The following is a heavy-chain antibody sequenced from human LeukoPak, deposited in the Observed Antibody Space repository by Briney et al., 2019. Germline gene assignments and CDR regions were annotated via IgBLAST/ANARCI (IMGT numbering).Heavy chain of an antibody. CDR2: INPNSGGT. CDR3: ARESRMVRGVIIPTLDTDY. V-gene: IGHV1-2*02. Sequence: ASVKVSCKASGYTFTGYYMHWVRQAPGQGLEWMGWINPNSGGTNYAQKFQGRVTMTRDTSISTAYMELSRLRSDDTAVYYCARESRMVRGVIIPTLDTDYWGQGTLVTVSS. CDR1: GYTFTGYY. J-gene: IGHJ4*02. D-gene: IGHD3-10*01.